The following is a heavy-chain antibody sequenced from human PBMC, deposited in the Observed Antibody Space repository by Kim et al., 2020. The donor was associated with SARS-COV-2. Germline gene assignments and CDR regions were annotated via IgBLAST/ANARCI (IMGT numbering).Heavy chain of an antibody. J-gene: IGHJ6*02. CDR3: AREFDCTNGVCSYYYYGMDV. V-gene: IGHV1-46*01. D-gene: IGHD2-8*01. CDR2: INPSGGST. CDR1: GYTFTSYY. Sequence: ASVKVSCKASGYTFTSYYMHWVRQAPGQGLEWMGIINPSGGSTSYAQKFQGIVTMTRDTSTSTVYMELSSLRSEDTAVYYCAREFDCTNGVCSYYYYGMDVWGQGTTVTVSS.